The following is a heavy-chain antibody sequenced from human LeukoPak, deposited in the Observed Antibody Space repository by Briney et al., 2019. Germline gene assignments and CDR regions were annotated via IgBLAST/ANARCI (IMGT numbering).Heavy chain of an antibody. CDR2: IIPIFGTA. CDR1: GGTFSSYA. Sequence: ASVKVSCKASGGTFSSYAISWVRQAPGQGLEWMGGIIPIFGTANYAQKFQGRVTITADESTSTAYMELSSLRSEDTAVYYCARGGGDIDLGIVVVPAATGGAYYMDVWGKGTTVTVSS. D-gene: IGHD2-2*03. V-gene: IGHV1-69*13. J-gene: IGHJ6*03. CDR3: ARGGGDIDLGIVVVPAATGGAYYMDV.